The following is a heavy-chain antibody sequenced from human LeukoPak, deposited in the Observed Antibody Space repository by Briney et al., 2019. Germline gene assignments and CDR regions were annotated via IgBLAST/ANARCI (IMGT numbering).Heavy chain of an antibody. CDR1: GNTLTGNY. CDR2: INPNSGGT. J-gene: IGHJ4*02. CDR3: ARFYYGSGTYHDY. V-gene: IGHV1-2*02. Sequence: ASVKVSCKGSGNTLTGNYLHWVRQAPGQGLQWMGWINPNSGGTNYAQKFQGRVTMTRDTSISTAYMELSRLRSDDTAVYYCARFYYGSGTYHDYWGQGTLVTVSS. D-gene: IGHD3-10*01.